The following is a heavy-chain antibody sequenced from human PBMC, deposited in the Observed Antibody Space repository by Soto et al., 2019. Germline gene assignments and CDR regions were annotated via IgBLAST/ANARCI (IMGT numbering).Heavy chain of an antibody. Sequence: QVQLQESGPGLVKPSETLSLTCTVSGGSVSSGSYYWSWIRQPPGKGLAWIGDIYYSGSTNYNPSLKSRVTISVATSKNQFSLKLSSVTAADTAVYYCARAGIQLWSSYYYYGMDVWGQGTTVTVSS. D-gene: IGHD5-18*01. J-gene: IGHJ6*02. CDR3: ARAGIQLWSSYYYYGMDV. CDR1: GGSVSSGSYY. CDR2: IYYSGST. V-gene: IGHV4-61*01.